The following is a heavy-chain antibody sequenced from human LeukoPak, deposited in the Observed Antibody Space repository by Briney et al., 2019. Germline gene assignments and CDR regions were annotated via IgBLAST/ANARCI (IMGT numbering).Heavy chain of an antibody. CDR3: ARVVTTRTPHDY. Sequence: PSETLSLTCAVYGGSFSGYYWSWLRQPPGKGLEWIGEINHSGSTNYNPSLTSRVTISVDTSKNQFSLKLSSVTAADTAVYYCARVVTTRTPHDYWGQGTLVTVSS. J-gene: IGHJ4*02. D-gene: IGHD4-11*01. CDR1: GGSFSGYY. CDR2: INHSGST. V-gene: IGHV4-34*01.